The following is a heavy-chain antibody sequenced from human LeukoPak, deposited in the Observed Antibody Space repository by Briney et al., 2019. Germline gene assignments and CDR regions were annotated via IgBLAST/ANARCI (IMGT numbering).Heavy chain of an antibody. CDR2: ISGSSSDV. V-gene: IGHV3-11*04. J-gene: IGHJ4*02. D-gene: IGHD2/OR15-2a*01. CDR1: GFTFSDSY. CDR3: ANQDSTEYSYYFDF. Sequence: GGSLRLSCAASGFTFSDSYMTWIRQAPGKGLELLSYISGSSSDVNYIDSVRGRFTISRDNAKNSLYLHMNSLRAEDTAVYYCANQDSTEYSYYFDFWGQGTLVTVSS.